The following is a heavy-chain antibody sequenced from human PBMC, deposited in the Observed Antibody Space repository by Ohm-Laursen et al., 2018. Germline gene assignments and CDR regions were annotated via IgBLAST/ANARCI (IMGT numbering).Heavy chain of an antibody. D-gene: IGHD2-2*01. CDR2: MSIGGNTI. Sequence: SLRLSCAASGLTFTDFYMSWIRQAPGKGLEWVSYMSIGGNTIYYADSVKGRFTISRDNAKNSLYLQMDSLRAEDTAVYYCATGGSSIHPPTWGQGALVTVSS. CDR1: GLTFTDFY. V-gene: IGHV3-11*04. CDR3: ATGGSSIHPPT. J-gene: IGHJ4*02.